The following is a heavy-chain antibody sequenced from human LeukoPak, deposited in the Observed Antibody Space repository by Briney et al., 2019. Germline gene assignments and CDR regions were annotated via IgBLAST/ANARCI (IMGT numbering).Heavy chain of an antibody. CDR2: INSNGGTA. Sequence: PGGSLRLTCAASGFTFSIYAMSWVRQAQGKGLEWVSVINSNGGTAHYAGSVRGRFTISRDNSKNIVSLQMKSLRADDTATYFCVRDRGSGWYYMDLWGQGTLVTVSS. V-gene: IGHV3-23*01. CDR3: VRDRGSGWYYMDL. D-gene: IGHD6-19*01. J-gene: IGHJ4*02. CDR1: GFTFSIYA.